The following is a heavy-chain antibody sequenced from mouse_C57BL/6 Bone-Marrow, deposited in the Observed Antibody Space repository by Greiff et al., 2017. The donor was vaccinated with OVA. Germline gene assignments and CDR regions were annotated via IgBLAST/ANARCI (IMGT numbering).Heavy chain of an antibody. Sequence: VQRVESGAELAKPGASVKLSCKASGYTFTSYWMHWVKQRPGQGLEWIGYINPSSGYTKYNQKFKDKATLTADKSSSTAYMQLSSLTYEDSAVYYCARWYYGSWYFEVWGTGTTVTVSS. CDR3: ARWYYGSWYFEV. V-gene: IGHV1-7*01. J-gene: IGHJ1*03. CDR2: INPSSGYT. CDR1: GYTFTSYW. D-gene: IGHD1-1*01.